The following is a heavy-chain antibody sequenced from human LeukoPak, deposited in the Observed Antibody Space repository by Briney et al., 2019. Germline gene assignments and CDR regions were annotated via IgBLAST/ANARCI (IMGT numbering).Heavy chain of an antibody. CDR1: GYRFTSYG. J-gene: IGHJ3*01. CDR2: ISAYSGTT. Sequence: GASVKVSCKASGYRFTSYGFSWVRQAPGQGLEWMGWISAYSGTTDYPQKVQGRVTMTTDTSTTTAYMELRSLRSDDTAVYYCARDRLTSSSFRHYYDTAGYQSDAFDLWVQGTKFIVSS. D-gene: IGHD3-22*01. CDR3: ARDRLTSSSFRHYYDTAGYQSDAFDL. V-gene: IGHV1-18*01.